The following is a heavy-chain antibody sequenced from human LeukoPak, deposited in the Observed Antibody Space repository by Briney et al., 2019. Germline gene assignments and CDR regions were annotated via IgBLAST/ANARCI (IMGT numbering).Heavy chain of an antibody. CDR3: AREASGNYHVFDS. Sequence: GGSLRLSCEASGFSFSNYFISWIRQAPGKGLEWVGYITNSGRSTNYADAVKGRFIISRDNAKKSVYLEMTDLRAEDNAVYYCAREASGNYHVFDSWGQGTLVTVSS. V-gene: IGHV3-11*04. D-gene: IGHD1-26*01. CDR1: GFSFSNYF. J-gene: IGHJ4*02. CDR2: ITNSGRST.